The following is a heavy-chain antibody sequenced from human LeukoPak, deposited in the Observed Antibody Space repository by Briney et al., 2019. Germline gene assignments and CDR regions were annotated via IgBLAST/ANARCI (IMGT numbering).Heavy chain of an antibody. J-gene: IGHJ4*02. D-gene: IGHD2-21*02. CDR3: ARDLGGDCYPTHYYFDY. V-gene: IGHV1-2*02. CDR2: INPNSGGT. CDR1: GYTFTDYY. Sequence: ASVTVSFKASGYTFTDYYMHWVRQAPGKGLEWMGWINPNSGGTNYAQKFQGRVTLTRDTSLTTAYMDLYSLTSDDTAVYYCARDLGGDCYPTHYYFDYWGQGTLVAVSS.